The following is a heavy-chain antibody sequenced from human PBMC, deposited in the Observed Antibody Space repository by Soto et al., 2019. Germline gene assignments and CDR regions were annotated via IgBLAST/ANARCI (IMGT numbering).Heavy chain of an antibody. CDR3: ARDKITGLFDY. CDR2: TSHDGGT. J-gene: IGHJ4*02. CDR1: SGSIDNVYW. Sequence: SETLSLTCAVSSGSIDNVYWWSWVRQSPGKGLEWIGETSHDGGTNYNPSLEGRVTISVDTSKNQFSLKLTSVTAADTAVYYCARDKITGLFDYWGQGTLVTVSS. D-gene: IGHD2-8*02. V-gene: IGHV4-4*02.